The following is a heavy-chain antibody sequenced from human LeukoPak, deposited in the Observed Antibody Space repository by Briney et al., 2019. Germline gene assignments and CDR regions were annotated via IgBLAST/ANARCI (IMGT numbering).Heavy chain of an antibody. Sequence: ASVTVSCKVSGYTLTELSMHWVRQAPGKGLEWMGGFYPEDGETIYAQKFQGRVTMTEDTSTDTAYMELSSLRSEDTAVYYCATDLGRNSITMVRGVILYGYWGQGTLVTVSS. V-gene: IGHV1-24*01. D-gene: IGHD3-10*01. J-gene: IGHJ4*02. CDR2: FYPEDGET. CDR3: ATDLGRNSITMVRGVILYGY. CDR1: GYTLTELS.